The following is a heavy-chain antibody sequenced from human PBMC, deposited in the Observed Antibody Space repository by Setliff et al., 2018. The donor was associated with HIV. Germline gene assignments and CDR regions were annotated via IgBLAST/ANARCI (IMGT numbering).Heavy chain of an antibody. J-gene: IGHJ4*01. D-gene: IGHD6-6*01. CDR3: ARSSRSSPFWFDY. Sequence: SETLSLTCTVSGGSISSGGYYWSWIRQQPGKGLEWIGYIYYSGSTYYNPSLKSRVTISVDTSKNQFSLKLSSVTAADTAVYYCARSSRSSPFWFDYWGLGTLVTVSS. CDR1: GGSISSGGYY. CDR2: IYYSGST. V-gene: IGHV4-31*03.